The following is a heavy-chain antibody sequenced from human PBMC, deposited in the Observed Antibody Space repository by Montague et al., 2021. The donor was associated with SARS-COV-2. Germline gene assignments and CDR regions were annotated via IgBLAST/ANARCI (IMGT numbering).Heavy chain of an antibody. Sequence: SETLSLTCVVSGDSISTDNWWTWVRLPPGKGLEWVGGIYHTGSTKYKPSLKSRVSMSVDKSWNQFSLRLTSVTAADTAVYYCARDPSRQPLLYPNGDYYYGMDVWGQGTTVTVSS. V-gene: IGHV4-4*02. CDR1: GDSISTDNW. D-gene: IGHD2-2*02. CDR2: IYHTGST. J-gene: IGHJ6*02. CDR3: ARDPSRQPLLYPNGDYYYGMDV.